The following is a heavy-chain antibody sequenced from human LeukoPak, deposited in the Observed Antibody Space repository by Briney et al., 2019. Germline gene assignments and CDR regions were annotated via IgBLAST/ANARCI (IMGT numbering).Heavy chain of an antibody. V-gene: IGHV3-21*01. D-gene: IGHD4-17*01. J-gene: IGHJ4*02. CDR3: AKGNFGDYGADY. CDR2: ISSSSTYI. Sequence: GGSLRLSCAASGFTFSICSMNWVRQAPGKGLEWVSSISSSSTYIYYADSLKGRFTISRDNAKNSLYLQMNSLRVEDTAVYHRAKGNFGDYGADYWGQGTLVTVSS. CDR1: GFTFSICS.